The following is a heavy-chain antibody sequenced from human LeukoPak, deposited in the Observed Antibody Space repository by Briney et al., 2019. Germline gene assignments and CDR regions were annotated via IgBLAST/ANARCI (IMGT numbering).Heavy chain of an antibody. V-gene: IGHV3-33*01. CDR3: ARDDALGDNALDI. CDR2: ILNDGSQE. J-gene: IGHJ3*02. D-gene: IGHD3-16*01. CDR1: GFTFSSYG. Sequence: GGSLRLSCAASGFTFSSYGMHWVRQAPGKGLEGVALILNDGSQENYADSVKGRFTISRDNSKNTLFLQMNSLRAEDTAVYYCARDDALGDNALDIWGQGTMVTVSS.